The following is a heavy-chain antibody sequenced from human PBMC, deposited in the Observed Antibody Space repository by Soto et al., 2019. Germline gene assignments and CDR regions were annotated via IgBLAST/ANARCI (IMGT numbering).Heavy chain of an antibody. CDR2: ISYDGSNK. CDR1: GFTFSSYG. CDR3: AKDTAPSNYYYYGMDV. Sequence: GGSLRLSCAASGFTFSSYGMHWVRQAPGKGLEWVAVISYDGSNKYYADSVKGRFTISRDNSKNTLYLQMNSLRAEDTAVYYCAKDTAPSNYYYYGMDVWGQGTTVTVSS. V-gene: IGHV3-30*18. J-gene: IGHJ6*02.